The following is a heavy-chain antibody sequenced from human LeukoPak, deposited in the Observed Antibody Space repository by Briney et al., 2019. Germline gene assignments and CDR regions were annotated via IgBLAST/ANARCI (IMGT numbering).Heavy chain of an antibody. CDR3: AGIVGATIDY. V-gene: IGHV4-59*01. D-gene: IGHD1-26*01. CDR2: IYYSGST. Sequence: SETLSLTCTVSGGSISSYYWSWIRQPPGKGLEWIGYIYYSGSTNYNPSLKSRVTISVDTSKNQFSLKLSSVTAADTAVYYCAGIVGATIDYWGQGTLVTVSS. CDR1: GGSISSYY. J-gene: IGHJ4*02.